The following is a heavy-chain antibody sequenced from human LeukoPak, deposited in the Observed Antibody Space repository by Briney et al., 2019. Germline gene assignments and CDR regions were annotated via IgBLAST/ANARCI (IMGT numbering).Heavy chain of an antibody. Sequence: SETLSLTCTVSGGSISSYYWSWIRQPPGKGLEWIGYIYTSGSTNYNPSLKSRVTISVDTSKNQFSLKLSSVTAADTAVYYCARGGYGYFGYWGQGALVTVSS. CDR3: ARGGYGYFGY. CDR2: IYTSGST. CDR1: GGSISSYY. J-gene: IGHJ4*02. V-gene: IGHV4-4*09. D-gene: IGHD5-18*01.